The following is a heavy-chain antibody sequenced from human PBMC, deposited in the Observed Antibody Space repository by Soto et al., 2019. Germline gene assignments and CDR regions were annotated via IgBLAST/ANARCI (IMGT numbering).Heavy chain of an antibody. V-gene: IGHV4-39*01. J-gene: IGHJ4*02. D-gene: IGHD3-16*01. CDR3: ASHVAPWGSGYLDY. CDR1: GGSISSSSYY. Sequence: QLQLQESGPGLVKPSETLSLTCTVSGGSISSSSYYWGWIRQPPGKGLEWIGSIYYSGSTYYNPSLKSGVTISVDTSKNQFSLKLSSVTAADTAVYYCASHVAPWGSGYLDYWGQGTLVTVSS. CDR2: IYYSGST.